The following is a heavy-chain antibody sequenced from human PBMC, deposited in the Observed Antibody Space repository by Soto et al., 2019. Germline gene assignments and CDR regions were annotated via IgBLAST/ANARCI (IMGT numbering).Heavy chain of an antibody. CDR3: ARGDATKIVVTTYYAMDV. J-gene: IGHJ6*02. Sequence: QVQLVQSGAEVKKPGSSVKVXCTASGGSLSNFGISWVRQAPGQGLEWMGAIIPVFGTPNYAQKFQDRVTINADESTTTVYMEVRSLTSEDTAVYYCARGDATKIVVTTYYAMDVWGQGTTVTVSS. V-gene: IGHV1-69*12. D-gene: IGHD3-22*01. CDR1: GGSLSNFG. CDR2: IIPVFGTP.